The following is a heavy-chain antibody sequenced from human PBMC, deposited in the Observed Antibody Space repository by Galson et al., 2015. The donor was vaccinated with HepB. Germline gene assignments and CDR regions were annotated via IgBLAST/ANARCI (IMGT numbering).Heavy chain of an antibody. CDR2: IIPIFGSG. D-gene: IGHD3-22*01. J-gene: IGHJ4*02. V-gene: IGHV1-69*01. CDR1: GGTFSSHT. Sequence: CKASGGTFSSHTISWVRQAPGQGLEWMGGIIPIFGSGNYAQKFQGRVTITVDESKSTTYMELSSLRSEDTAVYYCARQYDTSGYYAYWGQGTLVTVSS. CDR3: ARQYDTSGYYAY.